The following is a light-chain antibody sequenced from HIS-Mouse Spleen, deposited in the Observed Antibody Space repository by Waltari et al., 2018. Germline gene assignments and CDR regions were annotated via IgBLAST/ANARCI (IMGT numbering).Light chain of an antibody. V-gene: IGLV2-11*01. CDR1: SSAVGGYNY. J-gene: IGLJ3*02. CDR3: CSYAGSYTWV. Sequence: QSALTQPRSVSGSPGQSVTISCTGTSSAVGGYNYVPWYQQPPGKAPKLMIYDVSKRPSGVPDRFSGSKSGNTASLTISGLQAEDEADYYCCSYAGSYTWVFGGGTKLTVL. CDR2: DVS.